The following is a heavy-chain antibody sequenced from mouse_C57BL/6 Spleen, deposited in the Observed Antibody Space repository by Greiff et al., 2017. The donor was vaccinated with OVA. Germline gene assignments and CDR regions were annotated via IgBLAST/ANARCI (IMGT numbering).Heavy chain of an antibody. D-gene: IGHD1-1*01. CDR2: IDPENGDT. CDR1: GFNIKDDY. CDR3: TTNYAGYFDY. J-gene: IGHJ2*01. Sequence: DVKLEESGAELVRPGASVKLSCTASGFNIKDDYMHWVKQRPEQGLEWIGWIDPENGDTEYASKFQGKATITADTSSNTAYLQLSSLTSEDTAVYYCTTNYAGYFDYWGQGTTLTVSS. V-gene: IGHV14-4*01.